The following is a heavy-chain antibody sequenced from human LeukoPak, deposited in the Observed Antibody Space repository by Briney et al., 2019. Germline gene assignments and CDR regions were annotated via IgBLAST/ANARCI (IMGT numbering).Heavy chain of an antibody. CDR1: GYTFTSYD. D-gene: IGHD2-2*01. CDR3: ARGISSSQGFDY. J-gene: IGHJ4*02. Sequence: ASVKVSCKASGYTFTSYDINWVRQATGQGLEWMGWMNPNSGNTGYAQKFQGRVTITRNTSISTAYMELSSLRSEDTAVYYCARGISSSQGFDYWGQGTLVTVSS. V-gene: IGHV1-8*03. CDR2: MNPNSGNT.